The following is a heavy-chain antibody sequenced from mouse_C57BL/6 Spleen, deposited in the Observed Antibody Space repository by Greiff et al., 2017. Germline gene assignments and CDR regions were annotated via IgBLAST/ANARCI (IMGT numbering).Heavy chain of an antibody. CDR3: ARYYYGSVYWYFDV. V-gene: IGHV5-6*01. CDR1: GFTFSSYG. CDR2: ISSGGSYT. Sequence: EVQLVESGGDLVKPGGSLKLSCAASGFTFSSYGMSWVRQTPDKRLEWVATISSGGSYTYYPDSVKGRFTISRDNAKNTLYLQMSSLKAEDTAMYYCARYYYGSVYWYFDVWGTGTTVTVSS. J-gene: IGHJ1*03. D-gene: IGHD1-1*01.